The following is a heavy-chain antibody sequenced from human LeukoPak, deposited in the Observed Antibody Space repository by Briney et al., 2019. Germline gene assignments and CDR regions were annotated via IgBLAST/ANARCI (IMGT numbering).Heavy chain of an antibody. D-gene: IGHD3-22*01. CDR3: AREGRFHDSSGYSVNWYFDL. CDR1: GFTVSSNY. J-gene: IGHJ2*01. CDR2: IYSGGST. V-gene: IGHV3-53*01. Sequence: GGSLRLSCAASGFTVSSNYMSWVRQAPGKGLELVSVIYSGGSTYYADSVKGRFTISRDNSKNTLDLQMNSLRAEDTAVYYCAREGRFHDSSGYSVNWYFDLWGRGTLVTVSS.